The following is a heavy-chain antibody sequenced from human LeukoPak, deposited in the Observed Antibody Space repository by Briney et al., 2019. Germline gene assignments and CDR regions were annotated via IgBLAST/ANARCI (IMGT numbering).Heavy chain of an antibody. Sequence: PGGSLRLSCAASGFTFDDYDMSWVRQAPGKGLEWIGNVYQSGITYYNASLKSRVTISVDTSKNQFSLKLNSVTAADTAVYYCARRYSNSYFDYWGQGTLVTVSS. J-gene: IGHJ4*02. D-gene: IGHD4-11*01. CDR2: VYQSGIT. V-gene: IGHV4-38-2*01. CDR3: ARRYSNSYFDY. CDR1: GFTFDDYD.